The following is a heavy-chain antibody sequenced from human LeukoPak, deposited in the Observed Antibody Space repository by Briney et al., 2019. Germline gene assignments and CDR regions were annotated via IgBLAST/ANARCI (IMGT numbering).Heavy chain of an antibody. V-gene: IGHV3-48*02. CDR3: ARVYYDSSGYYYYFDY. Sequence: GGSLGLSCAASGFTFSSYSMNWVRQAPGKGLEWVSYISSSSSTIYYADSVKGRFTISRDNAKNSLYLQMNSLRDEDTAVYYCARVYYDSSGYYYYFDYWGQGTLVTVSS. D-gene: IGHD3-22*01. J-gene: IGHJ4*02. CDR2: ISSSSSTI. CDR1: GFTFSSYS.